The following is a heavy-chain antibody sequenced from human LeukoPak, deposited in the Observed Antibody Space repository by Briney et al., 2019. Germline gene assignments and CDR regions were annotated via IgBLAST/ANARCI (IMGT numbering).Heavy chain of an antibody. CDR1: DFTSSSYT. D-gene: IGHD3-3*01. V-gene: IGHV3-23*01. Sequence: GGSLRLSCAASDFTSSSYTMNWVRQAPGKGLEWVSGIGTSGGSTNYADSVKGRFTISRDNSKNTLYLQMNSLRAEDTAVYYCVRSRGQTLRYLEWLLRRPFDYWGQGTLVSVSS. CDR3: VRSRGQTLRYLEWLLRRPFDY. CDR2: IGTSGGST. J-gene: IGHJ4*02.